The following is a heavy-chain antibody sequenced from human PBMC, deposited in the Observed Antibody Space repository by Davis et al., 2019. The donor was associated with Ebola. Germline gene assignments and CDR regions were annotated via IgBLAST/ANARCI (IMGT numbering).Heavy chain of an antibody. CDR1: GFNFRSYG. D-gene: IGHD3-3*01. Sequence: GESLKISCAASGFNFRSYGMHWVRQAPDKGLEWVAVIWYDGSRKYYGDSVKGRFTISRDNAKNSLYLQMNSLRAEDTAVYYCARDAYDFWSGYYYYYYGMDVWGQGTTVTVSS. CDR2: IWYDGSRK. V-gene: IGHV3-33*01. CDR3: ARDAYDFWSGYYYYYYGMDV. J-gene: IGHJ6*02.